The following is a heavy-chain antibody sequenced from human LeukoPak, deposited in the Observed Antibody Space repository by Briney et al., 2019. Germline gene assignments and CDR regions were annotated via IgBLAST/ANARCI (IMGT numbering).Heavy chain of an antibody. CDR2: AADSGST. CDR1: GDSMSDYF. D-gene: IGHD4-17*01. V-gene: IGHV4-59*01. J-gene: IGHJ4*02. CDR3: AAMTTVTMYSYFFDS. Sequence: PSETLSLTCTVSGDSMSDYFWTWIRQPPGEGLEGIGYAADSGSTNYNPSLKSRVTISVDSSTNHFSLRLPSVTAADTAIYYCAAMTTVTMYSYFFDSWGQGTLLTVSS.